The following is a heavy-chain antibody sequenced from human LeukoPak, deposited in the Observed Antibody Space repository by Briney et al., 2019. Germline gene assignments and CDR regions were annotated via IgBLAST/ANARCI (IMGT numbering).Heavy chain of an antibody. Sequence: PSQTLSLTCTVPGGSISSGTYSWSWIRQPAGKGLEWIGRIYTSGSTNYNPSLKSRVTISVDTSKNQFSLKLSSVTAADTAVYYCARDPKSDLGYYYYYMDVWGKGTTVTISS. V-gene: IGHV4-61*02. CDR3: ARDPKSDLGYYYYYMDV. J-gene: IGHJ6*03. CDR1: GGSISSGTYS. D-gene: IGHD3-16*01. CDR2: IYTSGST.